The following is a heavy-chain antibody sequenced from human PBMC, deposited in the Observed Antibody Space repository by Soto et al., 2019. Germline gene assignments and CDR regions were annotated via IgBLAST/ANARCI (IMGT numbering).Heavy chain of an antibody. Sequence: QVRLVQSGAEVKKPGASVSISCKTSGFTFTTYYIHWVRQAPGQGLEWMGMIDPSGGSTTYAQKFQGIITMTSDMSRSTVYMELSSLRSEDTAVYYCARVPYDTTGYYAFWGQGTLVTVSS. CDR1: GFTFTTYY. J-gene: IGHJ4*02. CDR3: ARVPYDTTGYYAF. V-gene: IGHV1-46*01. D-gene: IGHD3-22*01. CDR2: IDPSGGST.